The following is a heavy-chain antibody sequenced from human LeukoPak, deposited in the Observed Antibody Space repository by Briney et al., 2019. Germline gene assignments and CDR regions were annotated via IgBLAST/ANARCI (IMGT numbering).Heavy chain of an antibody. CDR1: GGSFSGYY. CDR2: INHSGST. CDR3: ARGLSGSDSSSWYLAFFDY. D-gene: IGHD6-13*01. Sequence: SETLSLTCAVYGGSFSGYYWSWIRQPPGKGLEWIGEINHSGSTNYNPSLKSRVTISVDTSKNQFSLKLSSVTAADTAVYYCARGLSGSDSSSWYLAFFDYWGQGTLVTVSS. J-gene: IGHJ4*02. V-gene: IGHV4-34*01.